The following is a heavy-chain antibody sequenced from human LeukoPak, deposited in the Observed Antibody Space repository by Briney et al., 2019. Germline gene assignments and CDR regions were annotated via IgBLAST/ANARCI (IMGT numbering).Heavy chain of an antibody. D-gene: IGHD2-2*02. CDR3: ASGYCSSTSCYTHY. CDR2: ISYDGSNK. V-gene: IGHV3-30*01. CDR1: GFTFSSYA. Sequence: GGSLRLSCAASGFTFSSYAMHWLRQAPGKGLEWVAVISYDGSNKYYADSVKGRFTISRDNSKNTLYLQMNSLRAEDTAVYYCASGYCSSTSCYTHYWGQGTLVTVSS. J-gene: IGHJ4*02.